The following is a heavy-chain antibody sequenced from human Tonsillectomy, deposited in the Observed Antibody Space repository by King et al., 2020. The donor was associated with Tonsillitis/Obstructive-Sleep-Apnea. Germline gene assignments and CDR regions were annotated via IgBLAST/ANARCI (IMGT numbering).Heavy chain of an antibody. Sequence: QLVQSGSELKKPGASVKVSCKTSGYTFTSYAMNWVRQAPGQGLEWMGWNNNNTVNTTYAQGFTGRTVFSFDTSVSTAYLEISSLKLEDTAVYYCARKAPSSSWYFDYWGQGTLVTVSS. V-gene: IGHV7-4-1*02. J-gene: IGHJ4*02. CDR2: NNNNTVNT. D-gene: IGHD6-13*01. CDR3: ARKAPSSSWYFDY. CDR1: GYTFTSYA.